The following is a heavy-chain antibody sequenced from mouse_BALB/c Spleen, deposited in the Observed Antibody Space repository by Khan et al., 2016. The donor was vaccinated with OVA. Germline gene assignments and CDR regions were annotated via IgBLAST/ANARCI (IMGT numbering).Heavy chain of an antibody. V-gene: IGHV5-6*01. CDR1: GFTFSSYS. D-gene: IGHD4-1*01. J-gene: IGHJ3*01. CDR3: ASDLTGSFAY. Sequence: IQLVQSGGDLVKPGGSLKLSCAASGFTFSSYSMSWVRQTPDKRLEWVATISSVGDYTYYPDSVKGRFTISRDNAKNTLYLQMSSLKSEDTAMYYCASDLTGSFAYWGQGTLVTVSA. CDR2: ISSVGDYT.